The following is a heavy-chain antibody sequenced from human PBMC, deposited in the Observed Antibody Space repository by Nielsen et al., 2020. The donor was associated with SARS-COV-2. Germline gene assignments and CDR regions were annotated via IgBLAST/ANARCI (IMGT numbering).Heavy chain of an antibody. V-gene: IGHV4-59*01. D-gene: IGHD6-13*01. J-gene: IGHJ6*02. CDR1: GGSISSYY. CDR2: IYYSGST. Sequence: SETLSLTCTVSGGSISSYYWSWIRQPPGKGLEWIGYIYYSGSTNYNPSLKSRVTISVDTSKNQFSLKLSSVTAADTAVYYCARVEGYSSSWYTTFYYYYGMDVWGQGTTVTVSS. CDR3: ARVEGYSSSWYTTFYYYYGMDV.